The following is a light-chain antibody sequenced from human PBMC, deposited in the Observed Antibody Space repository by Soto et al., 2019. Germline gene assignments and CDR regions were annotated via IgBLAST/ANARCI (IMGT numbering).Light chain of an antibody. J-gene: IGLJ3*02. V-gene: IGLV1-47*02. CDR1: GSNIGPNY. Sequence: QSVLTQPPSASGTPGQRDTMSCSGSGSNIGPNYVYWFQQFPGTAPELLIYNNDQRPSGVPDRFSGSKSGTSASLDISGLRSEDEADYYCAAWDDSLNGRVFGGGTKLTVL. CDR2: NND. CDR3: AAWDDSLNGRV.